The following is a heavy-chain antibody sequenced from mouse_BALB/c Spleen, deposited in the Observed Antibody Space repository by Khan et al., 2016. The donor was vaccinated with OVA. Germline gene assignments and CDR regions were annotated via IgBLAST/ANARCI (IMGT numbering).Heavy chain of an antibody. CDR3: ARSGTSVIAYWYFDV. CDR1: GYSITSGYS. CDR2: IHYSGST. J-gene: IGHJ1*01. V-gene: IGHV3-1*02. Sequence: EVQLQESGPDLVKPSQSLSLTCTVTGYSITSGYSWYWIRQFPGNKLEWMGYIHYSGSTNYNPSLKSRISITRDTSKNQFFLQLNSVTAEDTATYYGARSGTSVIAYWYFDVWGAGTPVTVSS. D-gene: IGHD1-1*01.